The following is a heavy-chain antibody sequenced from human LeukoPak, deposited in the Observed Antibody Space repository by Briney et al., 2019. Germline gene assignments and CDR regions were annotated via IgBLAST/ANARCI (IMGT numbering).Heavy chain of an antibody. V-gene: IGHV3-23*01. CDR1: GFTFSSYA. Sequence: GGSLRLSCAASGFTFSSYAMHWVRQAPGKGLEWVSAISGSGGSTYYADSVKGRFTISRDNSKNTLYLQMNSLRAEDTAVYYCATLLYGDYSYYYYGMDVWGQGTTVTVSS. CDR3: ATLLYGDYSYYYYGMDV. J-gene: IGHJ6*02. D-gene: IGHD4-17*01. CDR2: ISGSGGST.